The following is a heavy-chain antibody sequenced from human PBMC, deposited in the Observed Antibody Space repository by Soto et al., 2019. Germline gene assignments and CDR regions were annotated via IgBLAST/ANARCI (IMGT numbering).Heavy chain of an antibody. CDR3: AKDISTRGSVTSRVSFDY. V-gene: IGHV3-23*01. Sequence: EVQLLESGGGLVQPGGSLRLSCAASGFTFSSYAMSWVRQAPGKGLEWVSAISGSGGTTYYADSVKGRITISRDNSKNTLYLQMNSLRAEDTAVYYCAKDISTRGSVTSRVSFDYWGQGTLVTVSS. J-gene: IGHJ4*02. CDR2: ISGSGGTT. D-gene: IGHD3-22*01. CDR1: GFTFSSYA.